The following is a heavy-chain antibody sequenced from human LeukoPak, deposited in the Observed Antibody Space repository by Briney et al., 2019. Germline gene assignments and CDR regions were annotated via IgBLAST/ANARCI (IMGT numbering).Heavy chain of an antibody. D-gene: IGHD3-10*01. CDR1: GGSFCGYY. V-gene: IGHV4-34*01. J-gene: IGHJ5*02. CDR3: ARGAMVRGVRKTSYNWFDP. CDR2: INHSGST. Sequence: SETLSLTCAVYGGSFCGYYWSWIRQPPGKGLEWIGEINHSGSTNYNPSLKSRVTISVDTPKNQFSLKLSPVTAADTAVYYCARGAMVRGVRKTSYNWFDPWGQGTLVTVSS.